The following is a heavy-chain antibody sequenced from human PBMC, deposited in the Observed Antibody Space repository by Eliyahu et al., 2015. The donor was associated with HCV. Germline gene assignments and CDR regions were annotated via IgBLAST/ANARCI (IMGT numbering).Heavy chain of an antibody. CDR3: ARVPLLGDFEVFDH. D-gene: IGHD4-17*01. Sequence: QEQLVESGGGVVQPGRSLRLSCAASGFTFSSHAMHWVRQAPGNEGQGVAVISFDERDKYYADSVKGRITISRDNSKNTLYLQMNNLRTEDTAVYYCARVPLLGDFEVFDHWGPGTLVTVSS. CDR1: GFTFSSHA. V-gene: IGHV3-30*04. J-gene: IGHJ4*02. CDR2: ISFDERDK.